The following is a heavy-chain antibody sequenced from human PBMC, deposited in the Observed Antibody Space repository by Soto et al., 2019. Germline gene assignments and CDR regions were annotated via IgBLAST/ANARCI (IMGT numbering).Heavy chain of an antibody. CDR3: TRDHHSRSRDC. CDR1: GDSISSSNEY. J-gene: IGHJ4*02. V-gene: IGHV4-39*02. Sequence: PSETLSLTCAVSGDSISSSNEYWGWIRQPPGKGLEWIVSMLYSGSTYFNPSLRSRVTMSLDTSKNEVSLKLSSVTAADTAVYYCTRDHHSRSRDCWGQGTLVTVSS. CDR2: MLYSGST. D-gene: IGHD5-18*01.